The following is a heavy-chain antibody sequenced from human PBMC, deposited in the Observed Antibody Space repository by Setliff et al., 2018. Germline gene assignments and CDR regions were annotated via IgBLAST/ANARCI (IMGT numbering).Heavy chain of an antibody. Sequence: PGGSLRLSCAASGFTFSSYWMSWVRQAPGKGLEWVANIKQGGSEKYYVDSVKGRFTISRDNSKNTLYLQMNSLRAEDTAVYYCARGRLGDGWLRFQSAGGMDVWGQGTTVTVSS. CDR3: ARGRLGDGWLRFQSAGGMDV. CDR1: GFTFSSYW. J-gene: IGHJ6*02. CDR2: IKQGGSEK. D-gene: IGHD5-12*01. V-gene: IGHV3-7*01.